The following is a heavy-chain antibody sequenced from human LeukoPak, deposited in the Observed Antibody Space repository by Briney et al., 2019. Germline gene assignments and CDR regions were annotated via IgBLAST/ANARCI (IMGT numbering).Heavy chain of an antibody. CDR2: IYYSGST. CDR3: AMRERLAAAFDY. D-gene: IGHD6-13*01. J-gene: IGHJ4*02. CDR1: GGSISSGDYY. Sequence: SETLSLTCTVSGGSISSGDYYWSWIRQPPGKGLEWIGYIYYSGSTYYNPSLKSRVTISVDTSKNQFSLKLSSVTAADTAVYYCAMRERLAAAFDYWGQGTLVTVSS. V-gene: IGHV4-30-4*01.